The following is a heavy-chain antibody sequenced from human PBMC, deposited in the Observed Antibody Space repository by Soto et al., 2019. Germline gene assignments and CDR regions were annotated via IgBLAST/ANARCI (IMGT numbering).Heavy chain of an antibody. CDR2: IYYTGST. J-gene: IGHJ4*02. V-gene: IGHV4-59*11. CDR1: GGSISSHY. Sequence: PSETLSLTCTVSGGSISSHYWSWIRQPPGKGLEWIGYIYYTGSTNYNPSLKSRVTISVDMSRNQFSLKLSSVTAADTAVYYCARDKITGLFDYWGQGTLVTVSS. CDR3: ARDKITGLFDY. D-gene: IGHD2-8*02.